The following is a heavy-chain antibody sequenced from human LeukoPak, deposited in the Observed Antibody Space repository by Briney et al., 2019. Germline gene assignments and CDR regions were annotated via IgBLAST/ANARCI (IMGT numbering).Heavy chain of an antibody. Sequence: GGSLRLSRAASGFTFSSYAMSWVRQAPGKGLEWVSGISGGGGSTYYADSVKGRFTISRDNSKNTLYLQMNSLRAEDTAVYYCAKAGPSGWAYYYYMDVWDKGTTVTVSS. V-gene: IGHV3-23*01. D-gene: IGHD3-10*01. CDR3: AKAGPSGWAYYYYMDV. CDR1: GFTFSSYA. CDR2: ISGGGGST. J-gene: IGHJ6*03.